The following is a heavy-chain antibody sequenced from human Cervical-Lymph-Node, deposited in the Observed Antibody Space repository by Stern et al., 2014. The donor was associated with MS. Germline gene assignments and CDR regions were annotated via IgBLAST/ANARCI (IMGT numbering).Heavy chain of an antibody. Sequence: VQLVQSGAEMKKAGESLRISCKGSGYTFTDYWIGWVRQMPGKGLEWMGIIHPGDSDTRDSPACQGQVTISADKSISTAYLQWSSLKASDTAMYFCARHRGVGFGDTMYFDSWGQGTLVTVSS. D-gene: IGHD4-17*01. V-gene: IGHV5-51*01. J-gene: IGHJ4*02. CDR2: IHPGDSDT. CDR3: ARHRGVGFGDTMYFDS. CDR1: GYTFTDYW.